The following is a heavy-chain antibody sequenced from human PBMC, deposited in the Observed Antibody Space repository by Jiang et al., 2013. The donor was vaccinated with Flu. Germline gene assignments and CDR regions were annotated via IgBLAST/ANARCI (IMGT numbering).Heavy chain of an antibody. J-gene: IGHJ6*02. D-gene: IGHD3-3*01. Sequence: GSGLVKPSETLSLTCSVSGGSISSYYWSWIRQPPGKGLEWIGYIYFTGETKYNPSLKGRVTISVDTPKSQFSLNVSSVTAADTAVYYCATVSYDFWSGYSVGTDVWGRRDRPSPSP. CDR2: IYFTGET. CDR3: ATVSYDFWSGYSVGTDV. CDR1: GGSISSYY. V-gene: IGHV4-59*13.